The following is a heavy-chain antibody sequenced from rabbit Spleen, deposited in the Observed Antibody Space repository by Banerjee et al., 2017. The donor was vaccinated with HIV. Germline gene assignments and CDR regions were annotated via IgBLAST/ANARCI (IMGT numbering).Heavy chain of an antibody. Sequence: EQLEESGGGLVQPGGSLKLSCKASGFDFSSFGVCWVRQAPGKGLELIAWIYTRDGSTYYASWVNGRFTISSHNAQNTLYLQLNSLTVADAATYFCVRGASSSGYYSLWGQGTLVTVS. CDR3: VRGASSSGYYSL. D-gene: IGHD1-1*01. CDR2: IYTRDGST. V-gene: IGHV1S47*01. J-gene: IGHJ4*01. CDR1: GFDFSSFG.